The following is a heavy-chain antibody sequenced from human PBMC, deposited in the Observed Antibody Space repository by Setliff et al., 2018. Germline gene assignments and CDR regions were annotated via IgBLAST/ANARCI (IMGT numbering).Heavy chain of an antibody. D-gene: IGHD6-6*01. CDR1: GDSISSRRSY. CDR2: IYTSWST. Sequence: SETLSLTCTVSGDSISSRRSYWGWFRQPAGKGLEWIGQIYTSWSTNYNPSLKSRVTISLDTSKNQFSLSLSSVTAADTAVYYCARGRNIAARLLDSWGQGTLVTVSS. V-gene: IGHV4-61*09. CDR3: ARGRNIAARLLDS. J-gene: IGHJ4*02.